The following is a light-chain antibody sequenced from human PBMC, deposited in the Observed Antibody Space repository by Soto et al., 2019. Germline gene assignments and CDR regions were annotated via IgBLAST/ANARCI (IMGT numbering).Light chain of an antibody. J-gene: IGLJ1*01. CDR3: SSYTSSSTYV. CDR1: SSDVGSYNR. Sequence: QSVLTHPPSVSGSPGQSVTISCTGTSSDVGSYNRVSWYQQPPGTAPKVMIYDVSDRPSGVPDRFSGSKSGNTASLTISGLQAADESDYYCSSYTSSSTYVFGTGTKV. CDR2: DVS. V-gene: IGLV2-18*02.